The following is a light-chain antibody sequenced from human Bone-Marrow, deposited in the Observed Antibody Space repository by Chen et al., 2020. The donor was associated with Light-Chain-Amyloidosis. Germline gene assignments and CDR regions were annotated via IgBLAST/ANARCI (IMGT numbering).Light chain of an antibody. J-gene: IGKJ4*01. CDR3: KQRSNWPPLT. Sequence: EIVLTQSPATLSLSLGERATLSCRASQNVGTYLAWYQQKPGQAPRLLIYDASNRATGIPGRFSGSGSGTAFTLTISSLEPEDFAVYYCKQRSNWPPLTFGGGTKVEMK. CDR1: QNVGTY. V-gene: IGKV3-11*01. CDR2: DAS.